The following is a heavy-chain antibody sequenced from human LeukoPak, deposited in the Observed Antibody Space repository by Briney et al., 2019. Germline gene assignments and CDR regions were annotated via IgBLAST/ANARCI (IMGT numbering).Heavy chain of an antibody. D-gene: IGHD1-26*01. J-gene: IGHJ4*02. CDR1: GFTFSSYA. CDR3: AKSESGSYLEVYDY. Sequence: GGSLRLSCAASGFTFSSYAMSWVRQAPGKGLEWVSAISGSGGSTKYADSVKGRFTISRDNSKNTLYLQMNSLRAEDTAVYYCAKSESGSYLEVYDYWGQGTLVTVCS. V-gene: IGHV3-23*01. CDR2: ISGSGGST.